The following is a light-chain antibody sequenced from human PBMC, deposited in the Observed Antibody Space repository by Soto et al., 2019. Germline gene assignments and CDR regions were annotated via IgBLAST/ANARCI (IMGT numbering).Light chain of an antibody. CDR2: EVN. CDR1: SSDVGGYIY. V-gene: IGLV2-14*01. CDR3: TSYTSGSTRV. J-gene: IGLJ1*01. Sequence: QSALTQPASVSGSPGQAITISCTGTSSDVGGYIYVSWYQQHAGKAPKLIIYEVNNRPSGVSNRFSGSKSGNTASLTISGLQAEDEADYYCTSYTSGSTRVFGTGTKVTVL.